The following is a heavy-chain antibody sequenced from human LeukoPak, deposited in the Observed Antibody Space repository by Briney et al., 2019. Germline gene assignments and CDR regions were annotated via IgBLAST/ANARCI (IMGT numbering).Heavy chain of an antibody. CDR1: GFTFSSYG. J-gene: IGHJ6*02. CDR2: IWHDGSNK. Sequence: GGSLRLSCAASGFTFSSYGMHWVRQAPGKGLEWVAVIWHDGSNKYYADSVKGRFTISRDNSKNTLYLQMNSLRAEDTAVYYCAKKDDYYGVDVWGQGTTVTVSS. V-gene: IGHV3-33*06. CDR3: AKKDDYYGVDV.